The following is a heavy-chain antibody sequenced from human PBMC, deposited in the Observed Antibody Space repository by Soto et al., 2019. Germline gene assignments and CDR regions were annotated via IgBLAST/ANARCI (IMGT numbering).Heavy chain of an antibody. D-gene: IGHD2-15*01. CDR1: GFSVGSNY. CDR3: ATKSYSSRVPEADGV. CDR2: IYSNGDT. Sequence: EVQLVETGGGLIQPGGSLRLSCAASGFSVGSNYMTWVRQSPGKGLEWVSLIYSNGDTDYADSAKGRFSISRDNFKSTLYLQLNNLRAEDTAVYHCATKSYSSRVPEADGVWGQGTLVTVSS. J-gene: IGHJ4*02. V-gene: IGHV3-53*02.